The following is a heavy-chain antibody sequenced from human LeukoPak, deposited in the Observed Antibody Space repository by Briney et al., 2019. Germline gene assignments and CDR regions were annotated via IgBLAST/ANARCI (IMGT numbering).Heavy chain of an antibody. D-gene: IGHD2-2*01. CDR1: GFTFSSYG. Sequence: TGGSLRLSCAASGFTFSSYGMHWVRQAPGKGLEWVAFIRYDGSNKYYADSVKGRFTISRDNSKNTLYLQMNSLRAEDTAVYYCAKAYCSSTSCLVTDYMDVWGKGTTVTVS. CDR3: AKAYCSSTSCLVTDYMDV. V-gene: IGHV3-30*02. CDR2: IRYDGSNK. J-gene: IGHJ6*03.